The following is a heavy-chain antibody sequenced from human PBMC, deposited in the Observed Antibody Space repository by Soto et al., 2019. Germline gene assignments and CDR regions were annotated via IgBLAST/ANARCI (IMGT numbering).Heavy chain of an antibody. J-gene: IGHJ6*03. CDR2: INAGNGST. CDR1: GYTFTSYA. CDR3: ARDHEVRDYYYYYMDV. V-gene: IGHV1-3*01. Sequence: GASVKVSCKASGYTFTSYAMHWVRQAPGQRLEWMGWINAGNGSTKYSQKFQGRVTITRDTSASTAYMELSSLRSEDTAVYYCARDHEVRDYYYYYMDVWGKGTTVTVSS. D-gene: IGHD3-10*01.